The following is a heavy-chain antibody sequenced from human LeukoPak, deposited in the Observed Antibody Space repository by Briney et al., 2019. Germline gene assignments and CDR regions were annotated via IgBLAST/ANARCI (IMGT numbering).Heavy chain of an antibody. CDR1: GGSISSISYY. CDR3: ARGFVGWYFYERWDWFDP. CDR2: MCYSGST. V-gene: IGHV4-39*07. Sequence: SETLSLTCTVSGGSISSISYYWGWIRQPPGKGLEWIVSMCYSGSTYNNPSLKSRVTISVDTSKNQFSLKLSSVTAADTAVYYCARGFVGWYFYERWDWFDPWGQGTLVTVSS. D-gene: IGHD6-19*01. J-gene: IGHJ5*02.